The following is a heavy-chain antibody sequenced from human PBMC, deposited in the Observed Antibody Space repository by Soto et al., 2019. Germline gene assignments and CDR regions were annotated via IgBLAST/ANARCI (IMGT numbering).Heavy chain of an antibody. CDR1: GYIFTNYA. Sequence: GASVKVSCKASGYIFTNYAMHWVRQAPGQRLEWMGWINAGNGNTKYSQKFQGRVTITRDTSASTAYMELSSLRSEDTAVYYCARAFVVVVITAQYYFDYWGQGTLVTVSS. CDR3: ARAFVVVVITAQYYFDY. CDR2: INAGNGNT. D-gene: IGHD3-22*01. J-gene: IGHJ4*02. V-gene: IGHV1-3*01.